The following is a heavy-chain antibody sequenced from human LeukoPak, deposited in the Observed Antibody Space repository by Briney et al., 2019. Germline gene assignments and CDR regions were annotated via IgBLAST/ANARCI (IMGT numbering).Heavy chain of an antibody. D-gene: IGHD4-17*01. CDR1: GFTFSDSY. V-gene: IGHV3-11*01. Sequence: GGSLRLSCAASGFTFSDSYMTWIRQAPGKGLEWVSYISNSGSSIYYADSVKGRFTTSRDNAKNSLFLQMNSLRAEDTAVYYCARGSVYGDYYYYYYYYMDVWGKGTTVTVSS. J-gene: IGHJ6*03. CDR2: ISNSGSSI. CDR3: ARGSVYGDYYYYYYYYMDV.